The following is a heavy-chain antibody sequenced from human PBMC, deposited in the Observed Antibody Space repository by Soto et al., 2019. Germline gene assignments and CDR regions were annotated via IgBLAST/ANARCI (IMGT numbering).Heavy chain of an antibody. CDR1: EITFSSYI. V-gene: IGHV3-48*02. J-gene: IGHJ6*02. Sequence: XGSLIISCAASEITFSSYIMNLVRKAPGKGLEWVSYISSSSSTIYYADSVKGRFTISRDNAKNSLYLQMNSLRDEDTAVYYCARVAITIFGVVIIDYYYGMDVSGQRTTVTVSS. D-gene: IGHD3-3*01. CDR3: ARVAITIFGVVIIDYYYGMDV. CDR2: ISSSSSTI.